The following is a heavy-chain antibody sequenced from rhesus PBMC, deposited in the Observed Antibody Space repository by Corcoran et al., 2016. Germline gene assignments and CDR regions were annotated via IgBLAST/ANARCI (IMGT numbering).Heavy chain of an antibody. V-gene: IGHV4-122*02. CDR2: IPYSGRT. Sequence: QVQLQESGPGLVKPSETLSLTCAVSGGSISSGYYYWSWIRQPPGKGLEWIGYIPYSGRTSYHPSLKSRVTISGDTSKNQFSLKLSSGTAADTAVYYCARGGSYYYSYWGQGVLVTVSS. CDR3: ARGGSYYYSY. J-gene: IGHJ4*01. D-gene: IGHD3-16*01. CDR1: GGSISSGYYY.